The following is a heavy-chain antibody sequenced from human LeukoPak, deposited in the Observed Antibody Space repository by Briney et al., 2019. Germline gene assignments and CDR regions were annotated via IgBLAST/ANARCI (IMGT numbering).Heavy chain of an antibody. J-gene: IGHJ4*02. D-gene: IGHD4-11*01. CDR3: TTEMTTVTTRAY. Sequence: GGSLRLSCAASGFTFSNAWMSWVRQAPGKGLEWVGRIKSKTDGGTTDYAAPVKGRFTISRDDSKNTLYLQMNSLKTEDTAVYSCTTEMTTVTTRAYWGQGTLVTVSS. CDR1: GFTFSNAW. V-gene: IGHV3-15*01. CDR2: IKSKTDGGTT.